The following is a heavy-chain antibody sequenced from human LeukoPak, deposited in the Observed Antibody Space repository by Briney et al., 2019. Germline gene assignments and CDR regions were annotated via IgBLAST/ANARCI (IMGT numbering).Heavy chain of an antibody. V-gene: IGHV4-31*03. J-gene: IGHJ5*02. CDR3: AGDAIEFSGWFDP. D-gene: IGHD3-10*01. Sequence: SETLSLTCTVSGGAISNDGYFWSWIRQRPGKGLEWIGYIHYSGRTFYNPSLNSRVTISVDASQNLLSLKLNSVTAADTAVYYRAGDAIEFSGWFDPWGQGTLVTVSS. CDR1: GGAISNDGYF. CDR2: IHYSGRT.